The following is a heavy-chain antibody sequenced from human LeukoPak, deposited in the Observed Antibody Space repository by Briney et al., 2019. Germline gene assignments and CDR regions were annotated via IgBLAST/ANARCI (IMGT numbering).Heavy chain of an antibody. CDR1: GGTFSSYA. CDR3: ARGGDPYDSSIAFDY. V-gene: IGHV1-69*13. J-gene: IGHJ4*02. CDR2: IIPIFGTA. Sequence: AASVKVSCRASGGTFSSYAISWVRQAPGQGLEWMGGIIPIFGTANYAQKFQGRVTITADESTSTAYMELSSLRSEDTAVCYCARGGDPYDSSIAFDYWGQGTLVTVSS. D-gene: IGHD3-22*01.